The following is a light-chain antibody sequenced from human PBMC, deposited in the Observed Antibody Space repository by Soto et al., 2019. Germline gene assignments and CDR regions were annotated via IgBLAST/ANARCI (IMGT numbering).Light chain of an antibody. V-gene: IGKV1-5*01. J-gene: IGKJ1*01. CDR2: DAS. CDR3: QQYNSYGT. Sequence: DIKITQPPSTLSAAVGYRFTITCRASQSISSWLAWYQQKPGKASKLLIYDASSLETGVPSRFSGSGSGTEFTLTISRLQTDDFATYYCQQYNSYGTFGQGSKVDI. CDR1: QSISSW.